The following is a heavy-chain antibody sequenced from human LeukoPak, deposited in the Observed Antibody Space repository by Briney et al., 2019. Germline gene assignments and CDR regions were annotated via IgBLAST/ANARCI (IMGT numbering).Heavy chain of an antibody. CDR3: ASQYWVPAAFYYAFDV. J-gene: IGHJ6*04. CDR2: IIPVFGTT. V-gene: IGHV1-69*06. Sequence: GASVKVSCKASGDTFSNYAISWVRRAPGQGLEWMGAIIPVFGTTNYAQKFQGRVTITADTYTTTSYMELSSLTSEDTAIYYCASQYWVPAAFYYAFDVWGKGTTVTVSS. D-gene: IGHD2-2*01. CDR1: GDTFSNYA.